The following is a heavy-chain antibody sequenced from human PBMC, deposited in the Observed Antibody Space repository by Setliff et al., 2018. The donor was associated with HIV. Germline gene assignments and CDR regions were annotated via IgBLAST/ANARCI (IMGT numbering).Heavy chain of an antibody. CDR1: DGSISSYY. J-gene: IGHJ4*02. V-gene: IGHV4-4*07. CDR2: IHTTGST. D-gene: IGHD3-10*01. Sequence: SETLSLTCTVSDGSISSYYWSWIRLPAGKGLEWIGQIHTTGSTNYNPSLKSRVTISIDTSKNQFSLKLKSVTAADTAVYYCARWHPPYGFWEEDYWGQGTLVTVSS. CDR3: ARWHPPYGFWEEDY.